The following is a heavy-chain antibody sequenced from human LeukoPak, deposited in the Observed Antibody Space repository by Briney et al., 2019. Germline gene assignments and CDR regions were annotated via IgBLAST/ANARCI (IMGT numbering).Heavy chain of an antibody. CDR3: ARHPRGTVTT. CDR1: GGSFSDYQ. Sequence: PSETLSLTCAVSGGSFSDYQWNWIRQSPGKGLEWLGEISHSGTTTYNPSLKSRVTISVDTSKNQFSLKLRSVTAADTAVYYCARHPRGTVTTWGQGTLVTVSS. CDR2: ISHSGTT. J-gene: IGHJ4*02. D-gene: IGHD4-11*01. V-gene: IGHV4-34*01.